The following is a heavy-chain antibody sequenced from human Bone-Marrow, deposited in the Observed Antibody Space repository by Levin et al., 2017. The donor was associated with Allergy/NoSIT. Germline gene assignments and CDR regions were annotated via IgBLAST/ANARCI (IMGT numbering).Heavy chain of an antibody. D-gene: IGHD1-26*01. CDR1: GFTFSSYA. CDR3: VKDEWELLLGQRSYYFDY. J-gene: IGHJ4*02. Sequence: PGGSLRLSCSASGFTFSSYAMHWVRQAPGKGLEYVSAISSNGGSTYYADSVKGRFTISRDNSKNTLYLQMSSLRAEDTAVYYCVKDEWELLLGQRSYYFDYWGQGTLVTVSS. CDR2: ISSNGGST. V-gene: IGHV3-64D*06.